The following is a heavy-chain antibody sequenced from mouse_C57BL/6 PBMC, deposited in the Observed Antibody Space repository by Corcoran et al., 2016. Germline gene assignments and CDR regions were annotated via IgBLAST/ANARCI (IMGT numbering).Heavy chain of an antibody. Sequence: EVQLQQSGPELVKPGASVKIPSKASGYTFTDYNMDWVTQSHGKSLEWIGDINPNNGGTIYNQKFKGKATLTVDKSSSTAYMELRSLTSEDTAVYYCARCGYGYFDVWGTGTTVTVSS. V-gene: IGHV1-18*01. CDR1: GYTFTDYN. CDR2: INPNNGGT. D-gene: IGHD2-2*01. CDR3: ARCGYGYFDV. J-gene: IGHJ1*03.